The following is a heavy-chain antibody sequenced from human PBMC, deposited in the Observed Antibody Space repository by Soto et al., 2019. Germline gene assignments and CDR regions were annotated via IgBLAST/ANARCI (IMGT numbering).Heavy chain of an antibody. J-gene: IGHJ6*02. CDR1: GYTFTGYY. D-gene: IGHD6-6*01. Sequence: GASVKVSCKASGYTFTGYYMHWVRQAPGQGLEWMGWINPNSGGTNYAQKFQGRVTMTRDTSISTAYMELSRLRSDDTAVYYCARDLEYSSSISLYYYYGMDVWGQGTTVTVSS. CDR3: ARDLEYSSSISLYYYYGMDV. CDR2: INPNSGGT. V-gene: IGHV1-2*02.